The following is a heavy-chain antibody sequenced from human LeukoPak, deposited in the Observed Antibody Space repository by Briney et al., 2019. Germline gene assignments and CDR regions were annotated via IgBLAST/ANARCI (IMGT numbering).Heavy chain of an antibody. V-gene: IGHV2-5*01. CDR3: AHLRATDWYFFDY. D-gene: IGHD3-9*01. CDR2: IYWHDAK. J-gene: IGHJ4*02. Sequence: SGPTLVNPTQTLTLTCTFSGFSLSSRGVGVGWIRQPPGGALEWLAHIYWHDAKYYSPSLRSRLTITKETSRNQVVLTMTDMDPVDTGTYFCAHLRATDWYFFDYWGQGKLVTVS. CDR1: GFSLSSRGVG.